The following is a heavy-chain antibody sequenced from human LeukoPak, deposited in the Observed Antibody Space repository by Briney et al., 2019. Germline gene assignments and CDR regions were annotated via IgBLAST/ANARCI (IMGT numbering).Heavy chain of an antibody. J-gene: IGHJ4*02. V-gene: IGHV4-39*01. CDR2: IYYSGST. CDR3: AGSRGPPRLLAYFDY. D-gene: IGHD2-21*02. Sequence: SETLSLTCTVSGGSISSSSYCWGWIRQPPGKGLEWIGSIYYSGSTYYNPSLKRRVTISVDTSKNQFSLKLSSVTAADTAVYDCAGSRGPPRLLAYFDYWGQGTLVTVSS. CDR1: GGSISSSSYC.